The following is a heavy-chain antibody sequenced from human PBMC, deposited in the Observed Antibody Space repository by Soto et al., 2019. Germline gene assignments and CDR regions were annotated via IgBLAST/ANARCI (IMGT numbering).Heavy chain of an antibody. CDR3: ARQPAKYCGGACQYYSYGMAA. Sequence: SVKVSCKASGGTFSSYAISWVRQAPGQGLEWMGGIIPIFGTANYAQKFQGRVTITADESTSTAYMELSSLRSEDTAVYYCARQPAKYCGGACQYYSYGMAAWGQGTTV. CDR2: IIPIFGTA. D-gene: IGHD2-21*02. V-gene: IGHV1-69*13. J-gene: IGHJ6*02. CDR1: GGTFSSYA.